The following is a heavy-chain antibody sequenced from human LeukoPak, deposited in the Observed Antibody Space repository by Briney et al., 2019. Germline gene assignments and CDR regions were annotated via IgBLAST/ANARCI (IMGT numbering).Heavy chain of an antibody. V-gene: IGHV3-23*01. D-gene: IGHD3-16*02. J-gene: IGHJ4*02. Sequence: GGTLRLSCAASGFTFSSYGMSWVRQAPGKGLEWVSAISGRAGSTYYADSVKGRFTISRDNSKNTLYLQMNSLRAEDTAVYYCAKDSYYDYVWGSYRYTNQFDYWGQGTLVTVSS. CDR1: GFTFSSYG. CDR3: AKDSYYDYVWGSYRYTNQFDY. CDR2: ISGRAGST.